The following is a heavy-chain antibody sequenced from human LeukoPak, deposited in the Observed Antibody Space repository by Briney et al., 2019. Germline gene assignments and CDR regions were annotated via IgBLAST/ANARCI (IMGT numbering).Heavy chain of an antibody. Sequence: SETLSLTCTVSGGSISSSNYYWGWLRQAPGKGLEWIGSIYYSGSTYYNPSLKSRVTISVDTSKNQFSLKLSSVTAADTTVYYCARHSTSTSEAFDIWGQGTMVTVSS. V-gene: IGHV4-39*01. CDR3: ARHSTSTSEAFDI. D-gene: IGHD2-2*01. CDR2: IYYSGST. J-gene: IGHJ3*02. CDR1: GGSISSSNYY.